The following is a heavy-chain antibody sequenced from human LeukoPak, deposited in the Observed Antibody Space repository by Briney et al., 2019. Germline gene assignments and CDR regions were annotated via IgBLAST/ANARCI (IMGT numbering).Heavy chain of an antibody. CDR2: INHSGST. Sequence: SETLPLTCAVYGGSFSGYYWSWIRQPPGKGLEWIGEINHSGSTNYNPSLKSRVAISVDTSKNQFSLKLSSVTAADTAVYYCARVGVWGSYRTRGGYWGQGTLVTVSS. CDR1: GGSFSGYY. V-gene: IGHV4-34*01. J-gene: IGHJ4*02. CDR3: ARVGVWGSYRTRGGY. D-gene: IGHD3-16*02.